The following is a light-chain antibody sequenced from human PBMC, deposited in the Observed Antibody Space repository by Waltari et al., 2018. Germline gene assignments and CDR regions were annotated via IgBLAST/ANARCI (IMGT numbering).Light chain of an antibody. CDR2: GAS. CDR1: QSVSSRY. V-gene: IGKV3-20*01. CDR3: QQYGGSPAYT. Sequence: EIVLTQSPGTLSLSPGERATLSCRASQSVSSRYLAWYQQKPGQAPRVLIYGASIRATGIPDRFSGSGSGTDFTLTISRLEPEDFALYFCQQYGGSPAYTFGQGTKLEI. J-gene: IGKJ2*01.